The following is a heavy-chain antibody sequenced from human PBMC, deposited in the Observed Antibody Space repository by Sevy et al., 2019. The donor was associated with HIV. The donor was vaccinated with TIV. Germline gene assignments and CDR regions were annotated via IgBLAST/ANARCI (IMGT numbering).Heavy chain of an antibody. Sequence: SETLSLTCAVYGGSFSGYYWSWIRQPPGKGLEWIGEINHSGSTNYNPSLKSRVTISVDTSKNQFSLKLSSVTAAETAVYSCARGSQYCTTGVCYGYYYMDVWGKGTTVTVSS. CDR2: INHSGST. V-gene: IGHV4-34*01. CDR1: GGSFSGYY. D-gene: IGHD2-8*01. CDR3: ARGSQYCTTGVCYGYYYMDV. J-gene: IGHJ6*03.